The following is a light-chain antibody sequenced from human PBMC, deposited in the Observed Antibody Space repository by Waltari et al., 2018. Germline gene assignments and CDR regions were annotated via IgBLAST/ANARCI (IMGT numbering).Light chain of an antibody. Sequence: DIVMTQSPXPLAVSLGERAXINCKSSXSVLYSSNNKNYLAWYQQKPGLPPKMLIYWASTRESGVPDRFSGSGSGTDFTLTISSLQAEDVAVYYCQQYYSTPPTFGQGTKLEIK. J-gene: IGKJ2*01. CDR2: WAS. V-gene: IGKV4-1*01. CDR3: QQYYSTPPT. CDR1: XSVLYSSNNKNY.